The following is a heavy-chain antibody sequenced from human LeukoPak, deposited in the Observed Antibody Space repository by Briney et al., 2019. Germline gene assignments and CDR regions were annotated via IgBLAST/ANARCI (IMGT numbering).Heavy chain of an antibody. CDR3: ASRIIAAAGHFDC. CDR1: GGSISSYY. Sequence: PSETLSLTCTVSGGSISSYYWSWIRQPPGKGLEWIGYIYYSGSTNYNPSLKSRVTISVDTSKNQFSLKLSSVTAADTAVYYCASRIIAAAGHFDCWGQGTLVTVSS. J-gene: IGHJ4*02. CDR2: IYYSGST. V-gene: IGHV4-59*01. D-gene: IGHD6-13*01.